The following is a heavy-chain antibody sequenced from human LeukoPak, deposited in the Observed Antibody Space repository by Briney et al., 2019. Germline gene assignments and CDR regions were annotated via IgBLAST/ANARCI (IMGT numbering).Heavy chain of an antibody. CDR1: GGSISSYY. J-gene: IGHJ6*02. D-gene: IGHD3-10*01. CDR3: ARGSGSYYNYYYYGMDV. V-gene: IGHV4-59*01. Sequence: SETLSLTCTVSGGSISSYYWNWIRQPPGKGLEWIGYIYSSGTTDYNPSLKSRVTMSIDTSKSQFSLRLSSVTAADTAVYYCARGSGSYYNYYYYGMDVWGQGTTVTVSS. CDR2: IYSSGTT.